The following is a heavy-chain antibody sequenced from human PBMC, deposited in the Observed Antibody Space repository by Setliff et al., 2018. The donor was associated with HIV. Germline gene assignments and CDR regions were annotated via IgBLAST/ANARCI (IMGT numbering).Heavy chain of an antibody. CDR1: GFTFGDYA. J-gene: IGHJ2*01. D-gene: IGHD5-18*01. Sequence: GGSLRLSCTASGFTFGDYAMSWVRQAPGKGPEWVGFIRSKTYGGTTEYAASVKGRFTISRDDSKSIAYVQMNSLKTEDTAVYYCSRVDTTSYWYFGLWGRGTLVTVS. CDR2: IRSKTYGGTT. V-gene: IGHV3-49*04. CDR3: SRVDTTSYWYFGL.